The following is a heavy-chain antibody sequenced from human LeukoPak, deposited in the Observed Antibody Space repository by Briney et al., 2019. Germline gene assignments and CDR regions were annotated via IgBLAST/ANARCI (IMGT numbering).Heavy chain of an antibody. V-gene: IGHV1-18*01. CDR1: GYTFTSYG. Sequence: GASVKVSCKASGYTFTSYGISWVRQAPGQGLEWMGWISAYSGNTNYAQKLQGRVTMTTDTSTSTAYMELRSLRSDDTAVYYCARDSTTYSGYPWDYYYYGMDVWGQGTTVAVSS. J-gene: IGHJ6*02. CDR2: ISAYSGNT. D-gene: IGHD5-12*01. CDR3: ARDSTTYSGYPWDYYYYGMDV.